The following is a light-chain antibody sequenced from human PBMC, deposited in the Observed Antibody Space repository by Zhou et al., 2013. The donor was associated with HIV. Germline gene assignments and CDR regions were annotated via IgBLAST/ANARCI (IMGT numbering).Light chain of an antibody. J-gene: IGKJ4*01. CDR1: QSISNK. V-gene: IGKV3-11*01. CDR2: GAS. CDR3: QQRVNSFT. Sequence: EIVMTQSPATLSVSPGERATLSCRASQSISNKLAWYQQRPGQAPRLLIYGASTRATGIAARFSGSGSGTDFTLTISSLEPEDFAVYYCQQRVNSFTFGGGTKVEIK.